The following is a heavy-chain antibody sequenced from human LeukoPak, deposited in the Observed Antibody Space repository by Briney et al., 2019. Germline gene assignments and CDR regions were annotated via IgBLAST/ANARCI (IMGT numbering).Heavy chain of an antibody. J-gene: IGHJ5*02. D-gene: IGHD3-3*01. CDR3: ARRGRFLEWLLTNNWFDP. V-gene: IGHV3-13*01. CDR1: GFTFSSYD. Sequence: GGSLRLSCAASGFTFSSYDMHWVRQATGKGLEWVSAIGTAGDTYYPGSVKGRFTISRENAKNSLYLQMNSLRAGDTAVYYCARRGRFLEWLLTNNWFDPWGQGTLVTVSS. CDR2: IGTAGDT.